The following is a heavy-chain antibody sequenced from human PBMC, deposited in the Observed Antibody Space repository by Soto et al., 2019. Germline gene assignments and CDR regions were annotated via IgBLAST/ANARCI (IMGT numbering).Heavy chain of an antibody. CDR1: GFTFSDYY. CDR3: ARRAVTTMNTRIYNWFDP. D-gene: IGHD4-17*01. J-gene: IGHJ5*02. CDR2: ISGRSGYT. Sequence: GGSLRLSCAASGFTFSDYYMTWIRQAPGKGLEWVSYISGRSGYTKYADSVKGRFTISRDNANNSLYLQMNSLRAEDTAVYYCARRAVTTMNTRIYNWFDPWGQGALVTVSS. V-gene: IGHV3-11*06.